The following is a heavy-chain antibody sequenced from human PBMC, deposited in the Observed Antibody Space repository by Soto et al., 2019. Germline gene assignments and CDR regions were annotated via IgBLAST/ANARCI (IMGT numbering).Heavy chain of an antibody. CDR2: IKQDGSEK. Sequence: GGSLRLSCAASGFTFSSYWMSWVRQAPGKGLEWVANIKQDGSEKYYVDSVKGRFTISRDNPKNSLYLQMNSLRAEDTAVYYCAREPYYGSGDYYFDYWGQGTLVTVSS. CDR1: GFTFSSYW. J-gene: IGHJ4*02. CDR3: AREPYYGSGDYYFDY. V-gene: IGHV3-7*01. D-gene: IGHD3-10*01.